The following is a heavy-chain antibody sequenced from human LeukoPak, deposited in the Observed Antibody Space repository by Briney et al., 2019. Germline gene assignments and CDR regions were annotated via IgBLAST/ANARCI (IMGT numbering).Heavy chain of an antibody. CDR1: GFTFSRYY. V-gene: IGHV3-74*03. CDR3: TRVFVGDEYSSSGY. D-gene: IGHD6-13*01. Sequence: PGGSLRLSCAASGFTFSRYYMHWVRQAPGKGLVWVSRINSDGSSTTYAESVKGRFTISRDNAKNTLYLQMNSLKVEDTAVYYCTRVFVGDEYSSSGYWGQGTLVTVSS. J-gene: IGHJ4*02. CDR2: INSDGSST.